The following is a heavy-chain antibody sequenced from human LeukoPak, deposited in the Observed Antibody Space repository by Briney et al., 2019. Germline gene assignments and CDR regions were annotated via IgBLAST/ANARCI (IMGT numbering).Heavy chain of an antibody. V-gene: IGHV3-48*01. D-gene: IGHD4-23*01. CDR1: RFTFSSYS. J-gene: IGHJ4*02. CDR3: AKAPTVGYYFDY. Sequence: GGSLRLSCAASRFTFSSYSMNWVRQAPGKGLEWVSFISSSSSTIYYADSVKGRFTISRDNAKNSLYLQMNSLRAEDTAVYYCAKAPTVGYYFDYWGQGTLVTVSS. CDR2: ISSSSSTI.